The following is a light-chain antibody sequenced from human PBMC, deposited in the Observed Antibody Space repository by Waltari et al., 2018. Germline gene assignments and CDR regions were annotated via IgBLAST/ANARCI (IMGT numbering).Light chain of an antibody. CDR1: QSISTW. V-gene: IGKV1-5*03. J-gene: IGKJ1*01. Sequence: DIQMTQSPDALSASVGDRVTITCRACQSISTWLACYQQKPEKTPKLLIYKASNVQSGVPSRFRGSGSETEFTLTITILHPDEFATYYCQHYNSYPWTFGQGTKVEIK. CDR2: KAS. CDR3: QHYNSYPWT.